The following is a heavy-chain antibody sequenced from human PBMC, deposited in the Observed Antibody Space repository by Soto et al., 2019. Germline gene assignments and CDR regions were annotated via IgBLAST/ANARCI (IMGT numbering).Heavy chain of an antibody. V-gene: IGHV1-58*01. Sequence: ASVKVSCKASGFTFTSSAVQWVRQARGQRLEWIGWIVVGSGNTNCAQKFQERVTITRDTSTSTAYMELSSLRSEDTAVYYCAASHRGATYFYDSTGYSNWGQGTLVTVSS. CDR1: GFTFTSSA. J-gene: IGHJ4*02. CDR3: AASHRGATYFYDSTGYSN. CDR2: IVVGSGNT. D-gene: IGHD3-22*01.